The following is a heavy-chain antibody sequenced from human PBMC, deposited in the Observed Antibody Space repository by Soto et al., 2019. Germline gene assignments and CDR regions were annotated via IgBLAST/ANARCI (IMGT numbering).Heavy chain of an antibody. Sequence: PSETLSLTCTVSGGSISSYYWSWIRQPPGKGLEWIGYIYYSGSTNYNPSLKSRVTISVDTSKNQFSLKLSSVTAADTAVYYCARDGVTAIDFWGQGTLVTVSS. CDR2: IYYSGST. V-gene: IGHV4-59*01. D-gene: IGHD2-21*02. CDR1: GGSISSYY. CDR3: ARDGVTAIDF. J-gene: IGHJ4*02.